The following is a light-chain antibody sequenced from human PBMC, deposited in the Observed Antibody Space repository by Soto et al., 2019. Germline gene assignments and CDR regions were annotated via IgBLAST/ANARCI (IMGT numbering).Light chain of an antibody. J-gene: IGKJ1*01. Sequence: SHLSASLGYRFNINCRASHHIDAWLAWYQQKPGKAPKLLMYDASSFHSGVPSRFSGSGSGTEFTLTMSCLQSYDFATYYCQQHTVYPWTFGLGTNVDIK. V-gene: IGKV1-5*01. CDR3: QQHTVYPWT. CDR2: DAS. CDR1: HHIDAW.